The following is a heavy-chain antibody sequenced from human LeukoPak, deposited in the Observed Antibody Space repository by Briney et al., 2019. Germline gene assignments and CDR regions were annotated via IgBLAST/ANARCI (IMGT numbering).Heavy chain of an antibody. D-gene: IGHD3-16*01. J-gene: IGHJ4*02. CDR1: GFSFSSYA. V-gene: IGHV3-30*04. CDR2: ISYDGRNK. CDR3: ARHRGISTRDFEY. Sequence: GGSLRLSCSASGFSFSSYAMHWVRQAPGKGLDWVAVISYDGRNKYDADAVKGRFTISRDNSKNTLYLQMNSLRAEDTAVYYCARHRGISTRDFEYWGQGTLVTVSS.